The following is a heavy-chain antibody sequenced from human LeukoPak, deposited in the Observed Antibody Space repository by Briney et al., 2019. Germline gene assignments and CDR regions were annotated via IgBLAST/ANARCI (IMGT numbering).Heavy chain of an antibody. V-gene: IGHV4-34*01. CDR2: INHDETT. CDR3: AREGAYTNFVNRFDA. D-gene: IGHD2-2*02. CDR1: GGSFRVYY. J-gene: IGHJ5*02. Sequence: SKTLSLTCAVYGGSFRVYYWSCIPQPPGRGVVWIGEINHDETTNYNPSLKGRVIMSVDASKSQFFLTLTPVTAADTAVYYCAREGAYTNFVNRFDAWGQGTLVTVSS.